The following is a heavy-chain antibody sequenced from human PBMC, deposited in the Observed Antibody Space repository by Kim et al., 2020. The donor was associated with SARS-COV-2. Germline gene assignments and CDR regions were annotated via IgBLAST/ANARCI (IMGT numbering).Heavy chain of an antibody. CDR2: ISSSGGT. V-gene: IGHV4-4*09. CDR1: GGSLSTYY. J-gene: IGHJ4*02. D-gene: IGHD6-13*01. Sequence: SETLSLTCTVSGGSLSTYYWRWIRQAPGKGLEWIGYISSSGGTNYNPSLKSRLTISVDTSKNQSLLMLISVPAADSAIYYCAANSGVAACVAFDFWGQG. CDR3: AANSGVAACVAFDF.